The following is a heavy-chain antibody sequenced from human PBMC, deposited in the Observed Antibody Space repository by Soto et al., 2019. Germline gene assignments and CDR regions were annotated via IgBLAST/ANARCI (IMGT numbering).Heavy chain of an antibody. Sequence: SETLSLTCSVSGGPMRSFYWSWIRQPPGKGLEWIGYIYYTGSTYYNPSLRSRVTISVDTSKNQFSLKLTSVTAADTAVYYCACIFSCFYSYGFYYYGMYVWGQGSTDPVS. CDR2: IYYTGST. CDR1: GGPMRSFY. CDR3: ACIFSCFYSYGFYYYGMYV. J-gene: IGHJ6*02. V-gene: IGHV4-59*04. D-gene: IGHD5-18*01.